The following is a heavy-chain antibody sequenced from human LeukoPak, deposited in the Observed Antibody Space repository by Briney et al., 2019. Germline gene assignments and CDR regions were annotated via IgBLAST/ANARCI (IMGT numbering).Heavy chain of an antibody. CDR2: IKTDGRST. CDR1: GFTFSDYW. J-gene: IGHJ4*02. V-gene: IGHV3-74*01. Sequence: PGGSLRLSCAASGFTFSDYWMHWVRQAPGKGLVWVSRIKTDGRSTNYADSVKGRFTISRDNAKNTLYLQMNSLRAEDTAVYYCAGGRIGGWTDYWGQGTLVTVSS. CDR3: AGGRIGGWTDY. D-gene: IGHD6-19*01.